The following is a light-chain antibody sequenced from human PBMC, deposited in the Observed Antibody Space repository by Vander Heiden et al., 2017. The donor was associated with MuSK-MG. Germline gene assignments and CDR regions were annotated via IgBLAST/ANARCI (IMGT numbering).Light chain of an antibody. V-gene: IGKV3D-15*01. CDR1: QSVSSD. CDR3: QQYNNWPPYT. CDR2: GAF. J-gene: IGKJ2*01. Sequence: RATLSCRASQSVSSDVAWYQQKPGQAPRLLIYGAFRRATGIPDRFSGSGSGTEFTLTISRRQSEDFAVYYCQQYNNWPPYTFGQGTNLEIK.